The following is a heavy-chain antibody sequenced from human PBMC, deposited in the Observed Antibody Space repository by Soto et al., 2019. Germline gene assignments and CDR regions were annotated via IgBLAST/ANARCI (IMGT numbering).Heavy chain of an antibody. CDR2: IWYDGSNK. J-gene: IGHJ4*02. D-gene: IGHD3-22*01. V-gene: IGHV3-33*01. CDR3: ARDFGRILVVTLFDY. Sequence: QVQLVESGGGVVQPGRSLRLSCAASGFTFSSYGMQWVRQAQGKGLERVAVIWYDGSNKYYADSVKGRFTISRDNSKNTRYLQMNSLRAEDTAVYYCARDFGRILVVTLFDYWVQGTLVTVSS. CDR1: GFTFSSYG.